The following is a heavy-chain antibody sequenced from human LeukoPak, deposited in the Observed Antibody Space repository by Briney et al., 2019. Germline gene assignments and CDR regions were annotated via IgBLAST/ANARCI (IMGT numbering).Heavy chain of an antibody. CDR1: GGSISSYY. V-gene: IGHV4-59*01. J-gene: IGHJ2*01. Sequence: SETLSLTCTVSGGSISSYYWSWLRQPPGKGLELIGYIYYSGSTNYNPSLKSRVTISVDTSKNQFSLKLSSVTAADTAVYYCARDYYDYGDYLEWYFDLWGRGTLVTVSS. CDR3: ARDYYDYGDYLEWYFDL. CDR2: IYYSGST. D-gene: IGHD4-17*01.